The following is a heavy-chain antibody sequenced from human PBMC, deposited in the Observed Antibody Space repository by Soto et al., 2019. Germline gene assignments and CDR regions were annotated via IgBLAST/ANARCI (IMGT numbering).Heavy chain of an antibody. Sequence: GESLKISCKGSGYSFTSHWIGWVRQMPGKGLEWMGIIYPGDSDTRYSPSFQGQVTISADKSISTAYLQWSSLKASDTAMYYCASAYYDSSGYYYEVSAFDIWGQGTMVTVSS. CDR3: ASAYYDSSGYYYEVSAFDI. CDR1: GYSFTSHW. D-gene: IGHD3-22*01. V-gene: IGHV5-51*01. J-gene: IGHJ3*02. CDR2: IYPGDSDT.